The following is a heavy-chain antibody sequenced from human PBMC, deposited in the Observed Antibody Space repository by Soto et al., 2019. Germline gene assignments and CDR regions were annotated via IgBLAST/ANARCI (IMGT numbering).Heavy chain of an antibody. CDR1: GGSFSGYY. Sequence: SETLSLTCAVYGGSFSGYYWSWIRQPPGKGLEWIGEINHSGSTNYNPSLKSRVTISVDTSKNQFSLKLSSVTAADTAVYYCARGLIAVVAGQFMYYFDYWGRGTLVTVSS. D-gene: IGHD6-19*01. CDR3: ARGLIAVVAGQFMYYFDY. J-gene: IGHJ4*02. CDR2: INHSGST. V-gene: IGHV4-34*01.